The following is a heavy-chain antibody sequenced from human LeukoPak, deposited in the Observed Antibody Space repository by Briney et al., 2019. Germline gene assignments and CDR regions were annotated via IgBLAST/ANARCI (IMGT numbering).Heavy chain of an antibody. Sequence: GSLRLSCAASGFTFSNAWMSWVRQPPGKGLEWIGEINHSGSTNYNPSLKSRVTISVDTSKNQFSLKMRDVTAADTAVYFCATADWESFYFDSWGQGALVAVSS. CDR1: GFTFSNAW. V-gene: IGHV4-34*08. CDR3: ATADWESFYFDS. CDR2: INHSGST. J-gene: IGHJ4*02. D-gene: IGHD1-26*01.